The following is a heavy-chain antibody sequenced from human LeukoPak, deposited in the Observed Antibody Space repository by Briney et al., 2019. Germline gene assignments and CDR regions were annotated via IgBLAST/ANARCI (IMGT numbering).Heavy chain of an antibody. J-gene: IGHJ3*02. V-gene: IGHV3-23*01. D-gene: IGHD5-24*01. Sequence: GGTLRLSCAASAFTFSSYGMSWVRQAPGKGLEWVSAISGDGRDIFYADSVKGRFTISRDNSKNTLYLQMNSLRAEDTAVYYCARGILDGYNLIDAFDTWGQGTMVTVSS. CDR1: AFTFSSYG. CDR2: ISGDGRDI. CDR3: ARGILDGYNLIDAFDT.